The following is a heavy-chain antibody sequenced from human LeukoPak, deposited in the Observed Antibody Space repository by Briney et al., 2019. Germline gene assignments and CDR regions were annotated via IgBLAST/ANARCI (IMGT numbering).Heavy chain of an antibody. Sequence: GGSLRLSCAASGFTLRSYSMSWVRQAPGKGLEWVSSINWGSNHIYYADSVKGRFTISRDNSKNTLYLQMNSLRAEDTAVYYCAKDAGPVPDGWFDPWGQGTLVTVSS. V-gene: IGHV3-21*04. D-gene: IGHD2-2*01. CDR3: AKDAGPVPDGWFDP. CDR1: GFTLRSYS. CDR2: INWGSNHI. J-gene: IGHJ5*02.